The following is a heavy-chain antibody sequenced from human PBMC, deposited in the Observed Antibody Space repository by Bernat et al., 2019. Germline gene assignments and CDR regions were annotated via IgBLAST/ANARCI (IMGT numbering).Heavy chain of an antibody. CDR1: GFTFNSYA. CDR3: ARDPLS. Sequence: QVQLVESGGGVVQPGRSPRLSCAASGFTFNSYAMHWVRQAPGKGLVWVAVISYDGSNKYYADSVKGRFTISRDNSKTTLYLQMNRLRADDTAVYYCARDPLSWGQGTLVTVSS. CDR2: ISYDGSNK. J-gene: IGHJ4*02. V-gene: IGHV3-30-3*01.